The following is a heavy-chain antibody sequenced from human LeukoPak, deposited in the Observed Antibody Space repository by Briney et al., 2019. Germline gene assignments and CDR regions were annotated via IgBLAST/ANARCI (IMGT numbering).Heavy chain of an antibody. CDR3: ARGGYSGYDWIGEGYFDY. Sequence: SETLSLTCTVSGGSISSGDYYWSWIRQPPGKGLEWIGYIYYSGSTYYNPSLKSRVTISVDTSKNQFSLKLSSVTAADTAVYYCARGGYSGYDWIGEGYFDYGGQGTLVTVSS. D-gene: IGHD5-12*01. CDR2: IYYSGST. V-gene: IGHV4-30-4*01. CDR1: GGSISSGDYY. J-gene: IGHJ4*02.